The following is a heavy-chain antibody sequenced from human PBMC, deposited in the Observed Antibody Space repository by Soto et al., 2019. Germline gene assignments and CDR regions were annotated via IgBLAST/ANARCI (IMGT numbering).Heavy chain of an antibody. Sequence: GGFLRLSCAASGFTVSSNYMSWVRQAPGKGLEWVSVIYSGGSTYYADSVKGRFTISRDNSKNTLYLQMNSLRAEDTAVYYCARAEPGGYYPTDAFDIWGQGTMVTVSS. CDR1: GFTVSSNY. CDR3: ARAEPGGYYPTDAFDI. D-gene: IGHD3-22*01. CDR2: IYSGGST. J-gene: IGHJ3*02. V-gene: IGHV3-53*01.